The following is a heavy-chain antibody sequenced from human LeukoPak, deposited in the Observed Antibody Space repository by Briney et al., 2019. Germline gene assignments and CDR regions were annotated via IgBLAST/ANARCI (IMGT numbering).Heavy chain of an antibody. D-gene: IGHD6-13*01. CDR2: INSAESST. CDR3: ARGAAAANDY. J-gene: IGHJ4*02. V-gene: IGHV3-74*01. CDR1: GFTFSSYW. Sequence: GGSLRLSCAASGFTFSSYWMHWVRQAPGKGLVWVSNINSAESSTNYADSVKGRFTISRDNAKRTLYLQMNSLRPEDTAVYYCARGAAAANDYWGQGTLVTVSS.